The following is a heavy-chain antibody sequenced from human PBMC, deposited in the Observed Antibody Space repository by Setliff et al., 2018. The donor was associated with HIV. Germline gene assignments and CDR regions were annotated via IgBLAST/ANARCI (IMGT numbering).Heavy chain of an antibody. CDR3: ARHGITKIVVATPDTIDY. J-gene: IGHJ4*02. D-gene: IGHD3-22*01. CDR2: IYYSGNT. V-gene: IGHV4-39*01. CDR1: GGSISSSNYY. Sequence: KPSETLSLTCTVSGGSISSSNYYWGWIRQPPGKGLEWIGSIYYSGNTYYNPSLKSRVTIPVDTSKNQFSLKLTSVTAADTAVYYCARHGITKIVVATPDTIDYWGQGTPVTVSS.